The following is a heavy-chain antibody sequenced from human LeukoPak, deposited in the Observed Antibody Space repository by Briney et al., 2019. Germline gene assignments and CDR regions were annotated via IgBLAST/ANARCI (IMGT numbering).Heavy chain of an antibody. CDR2: ILYDGSNK. CDR3: ARGYLGLNYYYGMDV. V-gene: IGHV3-30-3*01. J-gene: IGHJ6*02. Sequence: PGGSLRLSCAVSGFTFSPYAMHWVRQAPGQGLEWVALILYDGSNKYYADSVKGRFTISRDNSKNTMYLQMNSLRAEDTAVYYCARGYLGLNYYYGMDVWGQGTTVTVSS. D-gene: IGHD7-27*01. CDR1: GFTFSPYA.